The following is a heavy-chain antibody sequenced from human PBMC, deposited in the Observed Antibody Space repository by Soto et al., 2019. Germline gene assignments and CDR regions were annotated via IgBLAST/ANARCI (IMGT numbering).Heavy chain of an antibody. J-gene: IGHJ3*02. V-gene: IGHV1-69*10. CDR3: ARDRAAAGAFDI. CDR2: IIPIFGIA. Sequence: ASVKVSCKASGGTFSSYAISWVRQAPGQGLEWMGGIIPIFGIANYAQKFQGRVTITADKSTSTAYMELSSLRSEDTAVYYCARDRAAAGAFDIWGQGTMVTVSS. CDR1: GGTFSSYA. D-gene: IGHD6-13*01.